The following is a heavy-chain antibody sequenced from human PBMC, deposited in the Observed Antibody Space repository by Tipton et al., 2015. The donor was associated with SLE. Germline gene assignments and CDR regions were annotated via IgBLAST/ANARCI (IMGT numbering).Heavy chain of an antibody. CDR1: GFTFTDSY. CDR3: ARGGAYCGGDCRSLFDY. J-gene: IGHJ4*02. Sequence: SLRLSCAASGFTFTDSYMTWIRQAPGKGLEWVSYINTISTSKYYADSVKGRFTISRDNAKNSLYLQMNSLRAEDTAVYYCARGGAYCGGDCRSLFDYWGQGTPVTVSS. CDR2: INTISTSK. D-gene: IGHD2-21*01. V-gene: IGHV3-11*01.